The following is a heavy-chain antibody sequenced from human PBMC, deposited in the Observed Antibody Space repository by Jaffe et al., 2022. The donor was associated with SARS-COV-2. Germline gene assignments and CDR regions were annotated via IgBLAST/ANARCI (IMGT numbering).Heavy chain of an antibody. J-gene: IGHJ6*02. CDR2: IWYDGSNK. CDR3: ARDLQSPHDYGDYVGDYYYGMDV. CDR1: GFTFSSYG. V-gene: IGHV3-33*01. Sequence: QVQLVESGGGVVQPGRSLRLSCAASGFTFSSYGMHWVRQAPGKGLEWVAVIWYDGSNKYYADSVKGRFTISRDNSKNTLYLQMNSLRAEDTAVYYCARDLQSPHDYGDYVGDYYYGMDVWGQGTTVTVSS. D-gene: IGHD4-17*01.